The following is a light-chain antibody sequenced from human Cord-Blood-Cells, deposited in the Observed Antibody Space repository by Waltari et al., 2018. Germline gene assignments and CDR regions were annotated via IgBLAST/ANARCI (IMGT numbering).Light chain of an antibody. CDR2: RNN. J-gene: IGLJ3*02. CDR3: AAWDDSLSGV. CDR1: RSDIGSTH. Sequence: PPSPARTRPQREPITCSGGRSDIGSTHLHWYQQLPGTAPKLLIYRNNQRPSGVPDRFSGSKSGTSASLAISGLRSEDEADYYCAAWDDSLSGVFGGGTKLTVL. V-gene: IGLV1-47*01.